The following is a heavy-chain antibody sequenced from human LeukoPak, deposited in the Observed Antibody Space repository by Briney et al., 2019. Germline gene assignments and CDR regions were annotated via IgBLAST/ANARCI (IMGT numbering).Heavy chain of an antibody. V-gene: IGHV1-69*13. CDR2: IIPIFGTA. CDR3: ARDTTRDYYDSSGYLDY. Sequence: SVKVSRKASGGTFSSYAISWVRQAPGQGLEWMGGIIPIFGTANYAQKFQGRVTITADESTSTAYMELSSLRSEDTAVYYCARDTTRDYYDSSGYLDYWGQGTLVTVSS. J-gene: IGHJ4*02. D-gene: IGHD3-22*01. CDR1: GGTFSSYA.